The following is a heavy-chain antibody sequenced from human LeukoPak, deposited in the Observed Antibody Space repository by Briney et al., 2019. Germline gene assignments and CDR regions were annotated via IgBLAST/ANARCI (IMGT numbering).Heavy chain of an antibody. D-gene: IGHD2-2*02. CDR1: GYTFTSYG. CDR3: ASTSYCSSTSCYNPPGY. Sequence: ASVKVSCKASGYTFTSYGISWMRQAPGQGLEWMGWISAYNGNTNYAQKLQGRVTMTTDTSTSTAYMELRSLRSDDTAVYYCASTSYCSSTSCYNPPGYWGQGTLVTVSS. J-gene: IGHJ4*02. CDR2: ISAYNGNT. V-gene: IGHV1-18*01.